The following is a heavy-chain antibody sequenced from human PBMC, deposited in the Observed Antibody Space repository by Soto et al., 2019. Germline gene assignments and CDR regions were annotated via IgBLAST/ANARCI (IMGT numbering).Heavy chain of an antibody. Sequence: PGESLRISCKGSGYRFTSYWGGWVRQMPGKGLEWMGIIYPGDSDTRYSPSFQGQVTISADKSISTAYLQWSSLKASDTAIYYCARTAAAGKYYYGVDVWGQGTTVTVSS. CDR2: IYPGDSDT. CDR3: ARTAAAGKYYYGVDV. D-gene: IGHD6-13*01. CDR1: GYRFTSYW. J-gene: IGHJ6*02. V-gene: IGHV5-51*01.